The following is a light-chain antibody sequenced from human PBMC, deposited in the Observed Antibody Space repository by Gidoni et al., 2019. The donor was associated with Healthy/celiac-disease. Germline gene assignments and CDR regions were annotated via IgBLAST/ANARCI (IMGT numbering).Light chain of an antibody. CDR3: SSYTSSSTLRV. Sequence: STGQSITISCPGTSSDVGGDNYVSWYQQHPGKAPKLMSYDVSNRPSGVSNRFSGSKSGNTASLTISGLQAEDEADYYCSSYTSSSTLRVFGGGTKLTVL. CDR2: DVS. J-gene: IGLJ3*02. V-gene: IGLV2-14*03. CDR1: SSDVGGDNY.